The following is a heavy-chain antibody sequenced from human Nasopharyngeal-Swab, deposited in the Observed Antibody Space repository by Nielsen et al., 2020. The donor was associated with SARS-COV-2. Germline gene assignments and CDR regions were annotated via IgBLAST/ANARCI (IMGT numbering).Heavy chain of an antibody. V-gene: IGHV3-9*01. Sequence: SLKISCAASGFTFDDYAMHWVRQAPGKGLEWVSGISWNSGSIGYADSVKGRFTISRDNAKNSLYLQMSSLRAEDTALYYCAKGGNYYDSSGHIDYWGQGTLVTVSS. CDR3: AKGGNYYDSSGHIDY. CDR1: GFTFDDYA. D-gene: IGHD3-22*01. CDR2: ISWNSGSI. J-gene: IGHJ4*02.